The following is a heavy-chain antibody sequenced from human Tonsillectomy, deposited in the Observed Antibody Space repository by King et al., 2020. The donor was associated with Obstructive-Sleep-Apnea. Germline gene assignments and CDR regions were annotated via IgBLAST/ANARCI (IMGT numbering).Heavy chain of an antibody. J-gene: IGHJ3*02. Sequence: QLQQWGAGLLKPSETLSLTCAVYGGSFSGYYWSWIRQPPEKGLEWIGTISHSGSTNYNPSLKSRVTISVDTSKNQFSLKLSSVTAADTAVYYCAREPSSGDYLGAFDIWGQGTMVTVSS. D-gene: IGHD3-22*01. CDR2: ISHSGST. V-gene: IGHV4-34*01. CDR3: AREPSSGDYLGAFDI. CDR1: GGSFSGYY.